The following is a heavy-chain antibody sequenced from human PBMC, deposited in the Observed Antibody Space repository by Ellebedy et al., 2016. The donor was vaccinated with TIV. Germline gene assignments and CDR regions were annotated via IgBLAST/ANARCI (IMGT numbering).Heavy chain of an antibody. Sequence: PGGSLRLSCSASGFSFSANLMHWVRQAPGKGLEYVSAISSNGGATYYADSVKGRFTISRDNSGNTLYLQMSSLRVEDTAIYYCVKDPRWLGELLYDYYGMDVWGQGTTVTVSS. CDR1: GFSFSANL. CDR2: ISSNGGAT. V-gene: IGHV3-64D*06. D-gene: IGHD3-10*01. J-gene: IGHJ6*02. CDR3: VKDPRWLGELLYDYYGMDV.